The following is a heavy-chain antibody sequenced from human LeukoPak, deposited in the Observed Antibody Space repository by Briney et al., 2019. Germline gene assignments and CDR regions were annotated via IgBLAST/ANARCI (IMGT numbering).Heavy chain of an antibody. J-gene: IGHJ4*02. CDR1: GYTFTSYD. D-gene: IGHD2-2*01. CDR3: ARGVVPAAPSHRGGLDY. Sequence: GASVKVSCKASGYTFTSYDINWVRQATGQGLEWMGWMNPNSGNTGYAQKSQGRVTITADESTSTAYMELSSLRSEDTAVYYCARGVVPAAPSHRGGLDYWGQGTLVTVSS. CDR2: MNPNSGNT. V-gene: IGHV1-8*01.